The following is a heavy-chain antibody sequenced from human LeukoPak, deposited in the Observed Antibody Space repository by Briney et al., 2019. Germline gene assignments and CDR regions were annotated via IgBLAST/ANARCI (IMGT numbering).Heavy chain of an antibody. CDR2: IIPIFGTA. CDR1: GGTFSSYA. V-gene: IGHV1-69*01. D-gene: IGHD3-9*01. J-gene: IGHJ4*02. Sequence: GSSVKVSCKASGGTFSSYAISWVRQAPGQGVEWMGGIIPIFGTANYAQKFQGRVTITADESTSTAYMELSSLRSEDTAVYYCAREYYDILTGYYNDYWGQGTLVTVSS. CDR3: AREYYDILTGYYNDY.